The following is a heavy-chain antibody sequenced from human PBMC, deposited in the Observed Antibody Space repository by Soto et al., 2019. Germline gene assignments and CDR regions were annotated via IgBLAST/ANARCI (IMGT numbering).Heavy chain of an antibody. Sequence: SETLSLTCTVSGASISSGDYFWSWIRQSPGKGLEWIGYIYDSGSSYYNPSLKSRVTMSVDTSKNQFSLKLRSVAAADTAVYYCAREKGYISGPKNFDYWGQGTLVTVS. CDR1: GASISSGDYF. J-gene: IGHJ4*02. CDR3: AREKGYISGPKNFDY. D-gene: IGHD5-12*01. V-gene: IGHV4-30-4*01. CDR2: IYDSGSS.